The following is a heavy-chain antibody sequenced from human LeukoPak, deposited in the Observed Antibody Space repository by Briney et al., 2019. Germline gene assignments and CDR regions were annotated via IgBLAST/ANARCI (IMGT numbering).Heavy chain of an antibody. J-gene: IGHJ4*02. CDR2: MKQDGSEK. D-gene: IGHD3-16*02. CDR3: ARVGGRYSPLGY. Sequence: GGSLRLSCAASGFTFSSYWMSWVRQAPGKGLEWVANMKQDGSEKYYVDSVKGRFTISRDNDKNSLFLQMTSLRAEDTAVYYCARVGGRYSPLGYWGQGTLVTVSS. CDR1: GFTFSSYW. V-gene: IGHV3-7*01.